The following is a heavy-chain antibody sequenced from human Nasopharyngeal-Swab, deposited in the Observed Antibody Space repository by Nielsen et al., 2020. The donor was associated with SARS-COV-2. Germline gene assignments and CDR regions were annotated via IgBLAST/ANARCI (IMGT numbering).Heavy chain of an antibody. CDR3: AKDPRNTAMVNYFDY. CDR1: GFTFSSYA. V-gene: IGHV3-23*01. J-gene: IGHJ4*02. D-gene: IGHD5-18*01. CDR2: ISGSGGST. Sequence: GESLKISCAASGFTFSSYAMSWVRQAPGKGLEWVSAISGSGGSTYYADSVKGRFTISRDGSKNTPYLQMNSLRAEDTAVYYCAKDPRNTAMVNYFDYWGQGTLVTVSS.